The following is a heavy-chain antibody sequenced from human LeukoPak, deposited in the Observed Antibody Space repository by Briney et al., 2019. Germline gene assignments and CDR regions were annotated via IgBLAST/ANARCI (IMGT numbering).Heavy chain of an antibody. J-gene: IGHJ4*02. CDR1: GFTVSSYS. CDR2: ISGSGDST. D-gene: IGHD6-19*01. V-gene: IGHV3-23*01. Sequence: HSGGSLRLSCAASGFTVSSYSMNWVRQAPGKGLEWVSGISGSGDSTYYADSVKGRFTISRDNSKNTLYLQMNSLRAEDTAVYFCARRSGVAVAGAFDYWGQGTLVTVSS. CDR3: ARRSGVAVAGAFDY.